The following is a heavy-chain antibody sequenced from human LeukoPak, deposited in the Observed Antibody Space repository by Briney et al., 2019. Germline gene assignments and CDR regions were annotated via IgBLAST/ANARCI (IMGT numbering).Heavy chain of an antibody. D-gene: IGHD5-24*01. J-gene: IGHJ5*02. V-gene: IGHV1-69*06. CDR3: ARDNSVRDEAWWFNP. CDR1: GGTFSSYA. CDR2: IIPIFGTA. Sequence: SVKVSCKASGGTFSSYAISWVRQAPGHGLEWLGGIIPIFGTANYAQKFQGRVTITADKSTSTAYLELSSLRSEDTAVYYCARDNSVRDEAWWFNPWGQGTLVTVSS.